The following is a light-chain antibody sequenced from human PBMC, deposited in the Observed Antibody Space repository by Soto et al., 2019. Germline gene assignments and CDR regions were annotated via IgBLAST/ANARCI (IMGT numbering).Light chain of an antibody. CDR2: KAS. CDR1: QSISSW. V-gene: IGKV1-5*03. Sequence: DIQMTQSLSTLSASVGDRVTITCRASQSISSWLAWYQQKPGKAPKLLIYKASSLESGVPSRFSGSGSGTEFTLNISSLQPDDFATYYCQQYNSYHETFGQGTKVDIK. J-gene: IGKJ1*01. CDR3: QQYNSYHET.